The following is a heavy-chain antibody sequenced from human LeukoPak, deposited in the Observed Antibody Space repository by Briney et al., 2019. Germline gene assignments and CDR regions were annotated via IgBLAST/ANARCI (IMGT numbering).Heavy chain of an antibody. CDR3: ARLGIVVVVAATTYYFDY. V-gene: IGHV4-38-2*02. J-gene: IGHJ4*02. D-gene: IGHD2-15*01. Sequence: SETLSLTCTVSGYSISSGYYWGWIRQPPGKGLEWIGSIYHSGSTYYNPSLKSRVTISVDTSKNQFSLKLSSVTAADTAVYYCARLGIVVVVAATTYYFDYWGQGTLVTVSS. CDR1: GYSISSGYY. CDR2: IYHSGST.